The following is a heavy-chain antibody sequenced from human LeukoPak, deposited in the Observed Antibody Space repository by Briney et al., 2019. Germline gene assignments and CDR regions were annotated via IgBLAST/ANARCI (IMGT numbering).Heavy chain of an antibody. CDR2: ISSSSRDI. J-gene: IGHJ4*02. V-gene: IGHV3-21*01. CDR3: VREAAATLFDY. Sequence: GGSLRPSCAASGFTFSSYTMNWVRQAPGKGLEWVAAISSSSRDIFYADSVKGRFSISRDNTQNSLSLRMNSLRAEDTAVYYCVREAAATLFDYWGQGTLVTVSS. CDR1: GFTFSSYT. D-gene: IGHD1-26*01.